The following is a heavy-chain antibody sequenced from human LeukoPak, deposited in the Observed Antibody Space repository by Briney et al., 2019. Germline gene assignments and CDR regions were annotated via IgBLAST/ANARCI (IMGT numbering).Heavy chain of an antibody. CDR2: IIPIFGTA. J-gene: IGHJ6*02. CDR1: GGTFSSYA. Sequence: SVKVSCKASGGTFSSYAISWVRQAPGQGLEWMGGIIPIFGTANYAQKFQGRVTITADESTSTAYMELSSLRSEDTAVYYCARDQDIVVVPAASAHYYYYYGMDVWGQGTTVTVSS. CDR3: ARDQDIVVVPAASAHYYYYYGMDV. D-gene: IGHD2-2*01. V-gene: IGHV1-69*13.